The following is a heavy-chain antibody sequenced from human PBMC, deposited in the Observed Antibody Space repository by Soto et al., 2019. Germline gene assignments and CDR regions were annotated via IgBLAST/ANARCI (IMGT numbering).Heavy chain of an antibody. CDR1: GFSFKDYY. D-gene: IGHD1-1*01. CDR2: ITSSGGNA. J-gene: IGHJ5*02. Sequence: GSLRLSCAASGFSFKDYYMTWMRQTPEKGLEWISTITSSGGNAYYAASVKGRVTISRDNAHTSLYLQMSGLRAEDTALYYCAYRLRYAAYWIDPWGQGTLVTVSS. CDR3: AYRLRYAAYWIDP. V-gene: IGHV3-11*01.